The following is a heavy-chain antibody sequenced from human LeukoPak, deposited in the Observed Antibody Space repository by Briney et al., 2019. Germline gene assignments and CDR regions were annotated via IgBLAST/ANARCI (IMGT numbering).Heavy chain of an antibody. CDR1: GFTVSSNY. V-gene: IGHV3-53*01. CDR2: IYSGGST. Sequence: GGSLRLSCAASGFTVSSNYMSWVRQAPGKGLEWVSVIYSGGSTYYADSVKGRFTISRDNSNNTLYLQMNRLRAEDTAVYYCARANSGWSFDYWGQGTLVTVS. D-gene: IGHD6-19*01. CDR3: ARANSGWSFDY. J-gene: IGHJ4*02.